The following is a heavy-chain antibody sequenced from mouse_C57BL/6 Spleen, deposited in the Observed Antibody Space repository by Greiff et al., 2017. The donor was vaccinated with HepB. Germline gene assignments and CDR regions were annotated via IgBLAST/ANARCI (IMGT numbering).Heavy chain of an antibody. CDR1: GYTFNSYW. D-gene: IGHD1-1*01. CDR3: ARRTTVVEDYFDY. CDR2: IDPSDSYT. V-gene: IGHV1-59*01. J-gene: IGHJ2*01. Sequence: QVQLQQPGAELVRPGTSVKLSCKASGYTFNSYWMHWVKQRPGQGLEWIGVIDPSDSYTNYNQKFKGKATWTVDTSSSTAYMQLSSLTSEDSAVYYCARRTTVVEDYFDYWGQGTTLTVSS.